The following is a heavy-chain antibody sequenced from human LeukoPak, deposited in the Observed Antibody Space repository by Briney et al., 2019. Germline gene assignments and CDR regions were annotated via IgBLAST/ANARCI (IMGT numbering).Heavy chain of an antibody. D-gene: IGHD3-10*01. CDR2: ISGSGGST. CDR1: GFTFSSYA. CDR3: AKDGGGSGSYPSYYFDY. J-gene: IGHJ4*02. V-gene: IGHV3-23*01. Sequence: PGGSLRLSCAASGFTFSSYAMSWVRQAPGKGLEWVSAISGSGGSTYCADSVKGRFTISRDNSKNTLYLQMNSLRAEDTAVYYCAKDGGGSGSYPSYYFDYWGQGTLVTVSS.